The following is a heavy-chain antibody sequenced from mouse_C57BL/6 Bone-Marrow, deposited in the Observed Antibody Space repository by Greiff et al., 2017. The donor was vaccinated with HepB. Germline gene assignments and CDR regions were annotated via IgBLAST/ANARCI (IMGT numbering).Heavy chain of an antibody. V-gene: IGHV1-50*01. CDR3: AREGDYYGSRGDYFDY. J-gene: IGHJ2*01. CDR1: GYTFTSYW. CDR2: IDPSDSYT. D-gene: IGHD1-1*01. Sequence: VQLQQPGAELVKPGASVKLSCKASGYTFTSYWMQWVKQRPGQGLEWIGEIDPSDSYTNYNQKFKGKATLTVDTSSSTAYMQLSSLTSEDSAVYYCAREGDYYGSRGDYFDYWGQGTTLTVSS.